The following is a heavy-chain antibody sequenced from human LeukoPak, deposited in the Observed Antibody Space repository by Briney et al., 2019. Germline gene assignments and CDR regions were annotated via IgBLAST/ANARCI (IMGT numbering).Heavy chain of an antibody. J-gene: IGHJ3*02. CDR3: ARGLSGFTTIVEGAFDI. Sequence: GASVKVSCKASGYTFTSYDINWVRQATGQGLEWMGWMNPNSGNTGYAQKFQGRVTITRNTSISTAYMELSSLRSEDTAVYYCARGLSGFTTIVEGAFDIWGQGTMVTVSS. CDR2: MNPNSGNT. CDR1: GYTFTSYD. D-gene: IGHD3-22*01. V-gene: IGHV1-8*03.